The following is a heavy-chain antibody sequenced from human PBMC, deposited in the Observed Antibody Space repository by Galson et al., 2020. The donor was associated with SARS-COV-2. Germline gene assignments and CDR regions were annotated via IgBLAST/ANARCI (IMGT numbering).Heavy chain of an antibody. CDR2: ISTSSSYT. J-gene: IGHJ6*02. CDR3: ARDEGIRGYNYGRLYYGIDV. CDR1: GFPFSTYS. Sequence: GESLKISCAASGFPFSTYSMNWVRLAPGKGLEWVSSISTSSSYTYYVDSVKGRFSISRDNPRNSLYLQMNSLRAKDTAVYYCARDEGIRGYNYGRLYYGIDVWGQGTTGTVSS. D-gene: IGHD5-18*01. V-gene: IGHV3-21*01.